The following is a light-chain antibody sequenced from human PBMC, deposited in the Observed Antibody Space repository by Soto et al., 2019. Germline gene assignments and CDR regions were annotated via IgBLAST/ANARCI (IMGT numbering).Light chain of an antibody. J-gene: IGKJ3*01. CDR2: GAS. Sequence: EIVMTQSPATLSVSPGERATLSCRASQSVGTYLAWYQQKRGQSPRLLIYGASKRAPGIPARFSGSGSGTDFTLTINSLEPEDFAVYHCLQRSIGFTFGPGTKVDIK. V-gene: IGKV3-11*01. CDR1: QSVGTY. CDR3: LQRSIGFT.